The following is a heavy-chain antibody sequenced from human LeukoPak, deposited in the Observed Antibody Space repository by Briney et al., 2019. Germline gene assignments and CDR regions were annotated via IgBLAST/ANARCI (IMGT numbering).Heavy chain of an antibody. V-gene: IGHV1-2*02. CDR1: GYSFTGYY. Sequence: GASVKVSCKASGYSFTGYYIHWVRQAPGQGLDWMGWISPNNGDTKYAQNFRGRVTMTSDTSITTAYMEMSTLTSDDTAMYYCARGSSLTGNRVPSDYWGQGTLVTVSS. CDR2: ISPNNGDT. J-gene: IGHJ4*02. CDR3: ARGSSLTGNRVPSDY. D-gene: IGHD1-20*01.